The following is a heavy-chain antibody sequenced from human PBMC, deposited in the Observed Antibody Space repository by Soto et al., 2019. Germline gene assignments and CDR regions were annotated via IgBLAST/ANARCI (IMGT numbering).Heavy chain of an antibody. CDR1: GFTFSSYS. J-gene: IGHJ6*02. CDR2: ISSSSGYI. Sequence: GGSLRLSCAASGFTFSSYSMNWVRQAPGKGLEWVSSISSSSGYIYYADSVKGRFTISRDNAKNSLYLQMSSLRAEDTAVYYCARDRSGYDSTMDVWGQGTTVTVSS. V-gene: IGHV3-21*04. D-gene: IGHD5-12*01. CDR3: ARDRSGYDSTMDV.